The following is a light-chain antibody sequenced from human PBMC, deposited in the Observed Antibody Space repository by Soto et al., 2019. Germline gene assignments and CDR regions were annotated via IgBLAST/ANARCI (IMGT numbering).Light chain of an antibody. V-gene: IGKV3-20*01. CDR1: QCVSSSY. J-gene: IGKJ2*01. Sequence: IVLTQSPGTLSLSPGERVTLSCSASQCVSSSYLAWYQQKPAQAPRLLIYGASNRATGIPDRFSGSGSGTDFTLTISRLEPEDFAVYYCQQYGGSPTYTFGQGTKLEIK. CDR3: QQYGGSPTYT. CDR2: GAS.